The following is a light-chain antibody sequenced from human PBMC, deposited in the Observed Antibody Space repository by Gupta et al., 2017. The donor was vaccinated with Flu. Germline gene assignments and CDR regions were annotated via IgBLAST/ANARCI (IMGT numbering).Light chain of an antibody. CDR1: QSLVYSDGNTV. CDR2: LVS. J-gene: IGKJ1*01. Sequence: ISCRSSQSLVYSDGNTVLHWFQQRPGQSPRRLIYLVSHRDSGVPDRFSGSGSVTDFTLKISRVDAEDVGVYFCIQGAHWPWAFGQGTKVEIK. CDR3: IQGAHWPWA. V-gene: IGKV2-30*01.